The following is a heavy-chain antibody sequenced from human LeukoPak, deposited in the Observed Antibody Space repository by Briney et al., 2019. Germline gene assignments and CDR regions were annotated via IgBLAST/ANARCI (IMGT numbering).Heavy chain of an antibody. CDR1: GFTFSSYE. CDR3: ASGLVVVDAFDI. V-gene: IGHV3-48*03. Sequence: GGPLRLSCAASGFTFSSYEMNWVRQAPGKGLEWVSYISSSGSTIYYADSVKGRFTISRDNSKNSLYLQMNSLRTEDTALYYCASGLVVVDAFDIWGQGTMVTVSS. D-gene: IGHD2-21*01. CDR2: ISSSGSTI. J-gene: IGHJ3*02.